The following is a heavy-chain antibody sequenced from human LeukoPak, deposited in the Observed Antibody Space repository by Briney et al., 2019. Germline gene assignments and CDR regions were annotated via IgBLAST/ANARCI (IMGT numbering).Heavy chain of an antibody. V-gene: IGHV3-74*01. CDR2: INSDGSST. D-gene: IGHD1-1*01. J-gene: IGHJ4*02. CDR3: ARDTQLELIDY. CDR1: VCAFRSHA. Sequence: PGGALRLSCTEPVCAFRSHAMHWVREAPGKGLEWVSRINSDGSSTSYADSVKGRFTISRDNAKNTLYLQMNSLRAEDTAVYYCARDTQLELIDYWGQGTLVTVSS.